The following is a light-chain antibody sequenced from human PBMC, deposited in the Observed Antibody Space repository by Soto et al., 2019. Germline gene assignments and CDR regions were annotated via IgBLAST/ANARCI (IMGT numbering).Light chain of an antibody. CDR3: QRYNNWPPAWT. J-gene: IGKJ1*01. CDR1: QSVSSN. V-gene: IGKV3D-15*01. CDR2: GAS. Sequence: EIVMTQSPATLSVSPGERATLSCRASQSVSSNLAWYQQKPGQAPRLLIYGASTGATGIPARFSGSGSGTEFTLTVSSLQSEDFAVYYCQRYNNWPPAWTFGEGTKVEIK.